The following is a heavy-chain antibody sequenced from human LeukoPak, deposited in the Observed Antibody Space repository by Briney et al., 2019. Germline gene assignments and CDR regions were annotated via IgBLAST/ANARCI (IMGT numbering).Heavy chain of an antibody. CDR3: ARAPRRLVPNYFDY. J-gene: IGHJ4*02. CDR2: ISYDGSNK. CDR1: GFTFSSYA. V-gene: IGHV3-30*04. D-gene: IGHD3-9*01. Sequence: GGSLRLSCAASGFTFSSYAMHWVRQAPGKGLEWVADISYDGSNKYYADSVKGRFTISRDNSKNTLYLQMNSLRAEDTAVYYCARAPRRLVPNYFDYWGQGTLVTVSS.